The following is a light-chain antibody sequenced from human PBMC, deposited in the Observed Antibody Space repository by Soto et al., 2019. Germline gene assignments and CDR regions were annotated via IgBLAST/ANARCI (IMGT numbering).Light chain of an antibody. CDR3: QQYNSYWT. J-gene: IGKJ1*01. CDR2: DAS. V-gene: IGKV1-5*01. Sequence: DIQMTQSPSTLSASVGDRVTITCRASQSISSWLAWYQQKPGKAPTLLIYDASSLESGVPSRCSGSGSGTEFTLTISSLQPDDFATYYCQQYNSYWTFGQGTKVEIK. CDR1: QSISSW.